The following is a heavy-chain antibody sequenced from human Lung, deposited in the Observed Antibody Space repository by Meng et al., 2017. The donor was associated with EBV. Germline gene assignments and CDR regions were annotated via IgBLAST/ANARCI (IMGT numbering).Heavy chain of an antibody. Sequence: VQRVESCGGVTQPGNSLGLSCAASGFIFTTVAMHWVRQAPGKGLEWVAVISYDGSNKYYADSVKGRFTISRDNFKSTLYLQMNSLRIEDTAVYYCNTDQRGGRRDFDYWGQGALVTVSS. V-gene: IGHV3-30-3*01. CDR3: NTDQRGGRRDFDY. J-gene: IGHJ4*02. D-gene: IGHD5-12*01. CDR1: GFIFTTVA. CDR2: ISYDGSNK.